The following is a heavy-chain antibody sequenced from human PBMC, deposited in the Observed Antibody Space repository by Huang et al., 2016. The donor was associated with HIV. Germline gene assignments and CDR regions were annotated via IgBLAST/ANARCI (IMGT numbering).Heavy chain of an antibody. CDR2: VSFDGSQT. V-gene: IGHV3-30*04. Sequence: QVLLVESGGGVVQPGKYLGLSCTASGFAFSNNAMHWFRQAPGKGLEWVAVVSFDGSQTYLADSVNDRFTISRDNSKSTLFLQMSSLRPDDTAVYYCASAPARALSYFDNWGQGTLVTVSS. CDR3: ASAPARALSYFDN. D-gene: IGHD3-10*01. J-gene: IGHJ4*02. CDR1: GFAFSNNA.